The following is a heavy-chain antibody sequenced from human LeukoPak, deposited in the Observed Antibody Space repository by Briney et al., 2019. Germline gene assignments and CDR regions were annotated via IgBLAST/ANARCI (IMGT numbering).Heavy chain of an antibody. V-gene: IGHV4-4*07. CDR3: ARKDGDL. CDR1: GDSISNYH. CDR2: LYSSGST. J-gene: IGHJ4*02. Sequence: SETLSLTCTVSGDSISNYHWTWIRQPAGRGLEWIGRLYSSGSTNYNPSLKSRLTMSVDTSKNQFSLKLNSVTAADTAVYFCARKDGDLWGQGTLVTVSS.